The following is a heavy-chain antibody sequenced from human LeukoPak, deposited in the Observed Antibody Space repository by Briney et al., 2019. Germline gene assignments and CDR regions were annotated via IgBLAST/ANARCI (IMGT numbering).Heavy chain of an antibody. Sequence: SETLSLTCTVSGGSISSSSYYWGWIRQPPGKGLEWIGSIYYSGSTYYNPSLKSRVTISVDTSKNQFSLKLSSVTAADTAVYYCARVLRKWLRFGWFDPWGQGTLVTVSS. CDR3: ARVLRKWLRFGWFDP. CDR2: IYYSGST. D-gene: IGHD5-12*01. V-gene: IGHV4-39*07. J-gene: IGHJ5*02. CDR1: GGSISSSSYY.